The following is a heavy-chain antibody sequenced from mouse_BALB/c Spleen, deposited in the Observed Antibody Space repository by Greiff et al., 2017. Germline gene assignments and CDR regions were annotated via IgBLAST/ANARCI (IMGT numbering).Heavy chain of an antibody. V-gene: IGHV1-80*01. CDR1: GYAFSSYW. J-gene: IGHJ3*01. CDR2: IYPGDGDT. CDR3: ARSTPFAY. Sequence: QVQLQQSGAELVRPGSSVKISCKASGYAFSSYWMNWVKQRPGQGLEWIGQIYPGDGDTNYNGKFKGKATLTADKSSSTAYMQLSSLTSEDSAVYFCARSTPFAYWGQGTLVTVSA.